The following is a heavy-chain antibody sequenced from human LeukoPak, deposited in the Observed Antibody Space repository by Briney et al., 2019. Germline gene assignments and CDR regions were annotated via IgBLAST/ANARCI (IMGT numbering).Heavy chain of an antibody. D-gene: IGHD3-10*01. V-gene: IGHV3-53*01. CDR1: GFTFDDYA. CDR2: IYSGGNT. CDR3: ARENNFGSGMDV. Sequence: GGSLRLSCAASGFTFDDYAMHWVRQAPGKGLQWVSVIYSGGNTYYADSVKGRFTISRDNSKNTLYLQMSSLGAEDTAVYYCARENNFGSGMDVWGQGTTVTVSS. J-gene: IGHJ6*02.